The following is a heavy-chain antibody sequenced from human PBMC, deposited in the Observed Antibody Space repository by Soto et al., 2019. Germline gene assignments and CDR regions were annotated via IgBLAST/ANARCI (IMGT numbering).Heavy chain of an antibody. V-gene: IGHV1-8*01. J-gene: IGHJ4*02. CDR3: VRGPRNWGFDY. CDR1: GYTFSSYD. CDR2: MNPNSGNT. Sequence: QVQLVQSGAEVKKSGASVKVSCKASGYTFSSYDFNWVRQATGQGLEWMGWMNPNSGNTGYAQKFQDRVTMTRDTSRSTAYMELSSLRSEDTAVYYCVRGPRNWGFDYWGQGTLVTVSS. D-gene: IGHD7-27*01.